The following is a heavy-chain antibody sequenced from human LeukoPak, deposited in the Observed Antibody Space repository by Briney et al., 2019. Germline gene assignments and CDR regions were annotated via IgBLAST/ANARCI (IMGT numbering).Heavy chain of an antibody. CDR2: IRYDGSNK. J-gene: IGHJ4*02. V-gene: IGHV3-30*02. CDR3: AKTRYYYDSSGYYLPDY. Sequence: PGGSLRLSCAASGFTFSSYGMHWVRQAPGKGLEWVAFIRYDGSNKYYADSVKGRFTISRDNSKNTLYLQMNSLRAEDTAVYYCAKTRYYYDSSGYYLPDYWGQGTLVTVSS. CDR1: GFTFSSYG. D-gene: IGHD3-22*01.